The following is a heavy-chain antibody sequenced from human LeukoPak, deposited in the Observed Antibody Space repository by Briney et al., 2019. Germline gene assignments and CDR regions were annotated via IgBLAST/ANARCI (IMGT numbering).Heavy chain of an antibody. Sequence: SETLSLTCTVSDGSISAYYWSWIRQPPGKGLEWIGYIYYSGSTNYNPSLKSGVTISVDTSKNQFSLKMSSVTAADTAVYYCARGPTYYYDSSGYYYPFDYWGQGPLVTVSS. CDR3: ARGPTYYYDSSGYYYPFDY. D-gene: IGHD3-22*01. CDR2: IYYSGST. J-gene: IGHJ4*02. V-gene: IGHV4-59*01. CDR1: DGSISAYY.